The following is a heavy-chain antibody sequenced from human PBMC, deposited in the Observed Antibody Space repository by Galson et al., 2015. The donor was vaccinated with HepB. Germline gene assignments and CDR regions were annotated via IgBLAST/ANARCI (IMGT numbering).Heavy chain of an antibody. Sequence: SLRLSCAASGFSFSRYGMHWVRQAPGTGLEWVAIIWYDGSNKYYADSVKGRFTISRDNSKNTLYLQMNSLRAEDTAVYYCARGPPEQLVNWGQGTLVTVSS. CDR2: IWYDGSNK. J-gene: IGHJ4*02. CDR1: GFSFSRYG. CDR3: ARGPPEQLVN. V-gene: IGHV3-33*01. D-gene: IGHD6-6*01.